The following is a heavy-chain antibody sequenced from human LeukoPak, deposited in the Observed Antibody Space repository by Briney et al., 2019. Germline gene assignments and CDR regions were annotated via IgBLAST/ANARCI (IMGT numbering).Heavy chain of an antibody. CDR3: ARGHSSSDFDY. J-gene: IGHJ4*02. CDR2: MNPNSGNT. CDR1: GYTFTSYD. D-gene: IGHD6-6*01. Sequence: ASVKVSCKASGYTFTSYDINWVRQATGQGLEWMGWMNPNSGNTGYAQKFQGRVTITRNTSISTAYMELSSLRSEDTAAYYCARGHSSSDFDYWGQGTLVTVSS. V-gene: IGHV1-8*03.